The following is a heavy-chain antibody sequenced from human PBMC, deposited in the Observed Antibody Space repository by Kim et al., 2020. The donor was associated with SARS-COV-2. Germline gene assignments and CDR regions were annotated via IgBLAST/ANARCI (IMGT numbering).Heavy chain of an antibody. D-gene: IGHD3-22*01. Sequence: HAQKVQGRVTITADKTTGTAYRELSSLRSEDTAVYYCARVGDSSGYSDYWGQGTLVTVSS. J-gene: IGHJ4*02. CDR3: ARVGDSSGYSDY. V-gene: IGHV1-69*04.